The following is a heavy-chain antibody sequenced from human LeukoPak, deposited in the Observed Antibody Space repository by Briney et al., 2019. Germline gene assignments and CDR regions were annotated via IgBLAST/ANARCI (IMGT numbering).Heavy chain of an antibody. Sequence: PSETLSLTCTVSGGSINSENYYWGWIRQPPGKGPEWIGNIYYTGSTYYNLSLKSRVTISLDTSKNQFSLRLSSVTAADTALYYCARVRSVWAATPYWFDPWGQGTLVTVSS. CDR1: GGSINSENYY. J-gene: IGHJ5*02. CDR3: ARVRSVWAATPYWFDP. CDR2: IYYTGST. V-gene: IGHV4-39*07. D-gene: IGHD2-15*01.